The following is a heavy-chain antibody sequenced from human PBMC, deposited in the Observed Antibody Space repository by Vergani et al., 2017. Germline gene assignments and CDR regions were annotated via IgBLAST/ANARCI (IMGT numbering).Heavy chain of an antibody. Sequence: QVQLVQSGAEVKKPGASVKVSCKASGGTFSSYAISWVRQAPGQGLEWMGRIIPILGIANYAQKFQGRVTITADKSTSTADMELSSLRSEDTAGYYCAGGDYDSSGYYYVLDYWGQGTLVTVSS. CDR3: AGGDYDSSGYYYVLDY. CDR2: IIPILGIA. CDR1: GGTFSSYA. V-gene: IGHV1-69*04. D-gene: IGHD3-22*01. J-gene: IGHJ4*02.